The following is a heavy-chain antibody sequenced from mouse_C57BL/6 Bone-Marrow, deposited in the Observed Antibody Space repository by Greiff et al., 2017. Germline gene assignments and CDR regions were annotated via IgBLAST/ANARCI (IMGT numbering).Heavy chain of an antibody. CDR1: GYTFTGYW. J-gene: IGHJ4*01. CDR2: ILPGSGST. Sequence: VKLQESGAELMKPGASVKLSCKATGYTFTGYWIEWVKQRPGHGLEWIGEILPGSGSTNYNEKFKGKATFTADPSSNTAYMQLRSLTTEDSAIYYCARWGYAMDYWGQGTSVTVSS. V-gene: IGHV1-9*01. CDR3: ARWGYAMDY.